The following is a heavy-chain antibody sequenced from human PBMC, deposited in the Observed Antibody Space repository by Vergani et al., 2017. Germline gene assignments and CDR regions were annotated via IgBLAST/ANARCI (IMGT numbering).Heavy chain of an antibody. J-gene: IGHJ4*02. CDR3: ARVLGRGPYSPDY. Sequence: EVQLVESGGGLVQPGGSLRLSCAASGFTFSSYWMSWVRQAPGKGLEWVANIKQDGSEKYYVDSVKGRFTISRDSAKNSLYLQMNSLRAEDTAVYYCARVLGRGPYSPDYWGQGTLVTVSS. V-gene: IGHV3-7*01. CDR1: GFTFSSYW. CDR2: IKQDGSEK. D-gene: IGHD6-13*01.